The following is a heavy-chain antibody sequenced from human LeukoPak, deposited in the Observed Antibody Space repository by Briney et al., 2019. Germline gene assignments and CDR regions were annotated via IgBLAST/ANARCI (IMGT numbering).Heavy chain of an antibody. J-gene: IGHJ4*02. V-gene: IGHV4-31*03. CDR2: IYYSGST. CDR1: GGSISSGGYY. Sequence: PSETLSLTCTVSGGSISSGGYYWSWIRQHPGKGLEWIGYIYYSGSTYYNPSLKSRVTISVDTSKNQFSLKLSSVTAADTAVYFCAQTLEVSTITVHYWGQGTLVTVSS. D-gene: IGHD2-8*02. CDR3: AQTLEVSTITVHY.